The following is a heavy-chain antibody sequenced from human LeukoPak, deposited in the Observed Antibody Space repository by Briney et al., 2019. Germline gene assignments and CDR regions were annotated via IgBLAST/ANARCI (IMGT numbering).Heavy chain of an antibody. CDR1: GFTFSSYW. CDR2: IKQDGSEK. V-gene: IGHV3-7*01. Sequence: GGSLRLSCAASGFTFSSYWMSWARQAPGKGLEWVANIKQDGSEKYYVDSVKGRFTISKDNAKNSLYLQMNSLRAEDTAVYYCARGLMVRGTYYYYYYGMDVWGQGTTVTVSS. J-gene: IGHJ6*02. CDR3: ARGLMVRGTYYYYYYGMDV. D-gene: IGHD3-10*01.